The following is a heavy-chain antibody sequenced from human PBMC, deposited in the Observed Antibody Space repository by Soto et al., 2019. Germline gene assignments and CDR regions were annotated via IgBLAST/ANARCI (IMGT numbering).Heavy chain of an antibody. D-gene: IGHD6-19*01. J-gene: IGHJ4*02. CDR3: AKVVGGGSGRYMDDY. CDR1: GFTFSSYA. Sequence: GGSLRLSCAVSGFTFSSYAMSWVRQAPGKGLEWVSAISSGGSDTYYADSVEGRFTISRDNSKNTLFLQMNSLRAGDTAVYYCAKVVGGGSGRYMDDYWGQGTLVTVSS. V-gene: IGHV3-23*01. CDR2: ISSGGSDT.